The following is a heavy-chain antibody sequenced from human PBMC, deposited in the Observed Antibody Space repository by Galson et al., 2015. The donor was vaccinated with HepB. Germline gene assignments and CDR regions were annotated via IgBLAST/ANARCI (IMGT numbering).Heavy chain of an antibody. J-gene: IGHJ4*02. V-gene: IGHV1-3*01. CDR2: INAGNGNT. D-gene: IGHD6-13*01. CDR1: GYTFTNYG. Sequence: SVKVSCKASGYTFTNYGLHWVRQAPGQRLEWMGWINAGNGNTMYSQKFQGRVTITRDTSANTVYMELSSLRSDDTAVYYCARGRAAAGLDHWGQGTLVTVSS. CDR3: ARGRAAAGLDH.